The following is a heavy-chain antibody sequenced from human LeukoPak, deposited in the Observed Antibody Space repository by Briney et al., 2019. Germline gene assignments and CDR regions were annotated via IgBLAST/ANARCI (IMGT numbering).Heavy chain of an antibody. Sequence: SETLSLTCTVSGGSISSSSYYWGWLRQPPGTGLEWIGSIYYSGSTYYNPSLKSRVTISVDTSKNQFSLKLSSVTAADTAVYYCARVDGSGSYPLYYYYYYMDVWGKGTTVTVSS. CDR2: IYYSGST. CDR3: ARVDGSGSYPLYYYYYYMDV. D-gene: IGHD3-10*01. J-gene: IGHJ6*03. CDR1: GGSISSSSYY. V-gene: IGHV4-39*07.